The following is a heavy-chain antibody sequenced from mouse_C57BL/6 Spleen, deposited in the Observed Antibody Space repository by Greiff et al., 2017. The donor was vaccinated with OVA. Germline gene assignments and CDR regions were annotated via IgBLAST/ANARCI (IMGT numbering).Heavy chain of an antibody. CDR2: ISDGGSYT. J-gene: IGHJ1*03. V-gene: IGHV5-4*01. D-gene: IGHD2-1*01. CDR1: GFTFSSYA. CDR3: ARGGNFWYFDV. Sequence: DVQLVESGGGLVKPGGSLKLSCAASGFTFSSYAMSWVRQTPEKRLEWVATISDGGSYTYYPDNVKGRFTISRDNAKNNLYLQMSHLKSEDTAMYYCARGGNFWYFDVWGTGTTVTVSS.